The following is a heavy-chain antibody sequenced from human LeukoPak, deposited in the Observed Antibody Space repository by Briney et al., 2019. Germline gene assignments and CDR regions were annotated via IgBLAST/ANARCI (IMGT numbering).Heavy chain of an antibody. Sequence: GASVRVSCKASGYTFTSYVMSWVRQAPGQGLEWMGWINTDSGNPTYAQGFTGRFVFSLDTSVSTAYLQISSLKADDTALYYRTRAERWLHHDYWGQGTLVTVSS. J-gene: IGHJ4*02. D-gene: IGHD5-24*01. V-gene: IGHV7-4-1*02. CDR2: INTDSGNP. CDR1: GYTFTSYV. CDR3: TRAERWLHHDY.